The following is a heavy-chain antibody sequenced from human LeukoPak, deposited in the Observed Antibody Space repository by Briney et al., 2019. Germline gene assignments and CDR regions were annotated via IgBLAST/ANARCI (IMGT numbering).Heavy chain of an antibody. CDR2: ISGSGGST. V-gene: IGHV3-23*01. CDR1: GFTFSSYA. D-gene: IGHD6-13*01. J-gene: IGHJ4*02. CDR3: AKFYSSSWFSNFDY. Sequence: PGGSPRLSCAASGFTFSSYAMSWVRQAPGKGLEWVSAISGSGGSTYYADSVKGRFTISRDNSKNTLYLQMNSLRAEDTAVYYCAKFYSSSWFSNFDYWGQGTLVTVSS.